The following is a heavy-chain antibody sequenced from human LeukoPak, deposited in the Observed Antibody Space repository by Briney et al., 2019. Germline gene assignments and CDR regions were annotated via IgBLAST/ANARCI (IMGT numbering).Heavy chain of an antibody. J-gene: IGHJ4*02. CDR1: GYTFTSYG. D-gene: IGHD3-10*01. CDR3: ARDLGRGTNEPYFDY. V-gene: IGHV1-18*01. CDR2: ISAYNGNT. Sequence: ASVKVSCKASGYTFTSYGISWVRQAPGQGLEWMGWISAYNGNTNYAQKLQGRVTMTTDTSTSTAYMELRSLRSDDTAVYYCARDLGRGTNEPYFDYWGQGTLVTVSS.